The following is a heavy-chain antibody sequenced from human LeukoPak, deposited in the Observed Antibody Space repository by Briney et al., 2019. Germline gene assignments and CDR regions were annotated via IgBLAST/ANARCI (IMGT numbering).Heavy chain of an antibody. D-gene: IGHD1-7*01. CDR3: ARAGNWNYEYYFDY. J-gene: IGHJ4*01. CDR2: ISGSGGST. Sequence: GGSLRLSCAASGFTFSSYAMSWVRQAPGKGLEWVSAISGSGGSTYYADSVKGRFTISRDNSKNTLYLQMNSLRAEDTALYHCARAGNWNYEYYFDYWGQGSLVTVSS. V-gene: IGHV3-23*01. CDR1: GFTFSSYA.